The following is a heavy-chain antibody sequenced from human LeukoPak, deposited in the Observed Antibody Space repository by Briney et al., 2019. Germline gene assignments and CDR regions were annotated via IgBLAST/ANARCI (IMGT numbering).Heavy chain of an antibody. CDR2: INPSGGST. CDR3: ASSVVPAAIDY. D-gene: IGHD2-2*02. Sequence: ASVKVSCKASGYTFTSYYMHWVRQAPGQGLEWMGIINPSGGSTSYAQKFQGRVTMTRDTSTSTVYMELSSLRSKDTAVYYCASSVVPAAIDYWGQGTLVTVSS. J-gene: IGHJ4*02. CDR1: GYTFTSYY. V-gene: IGHV1-46*03.